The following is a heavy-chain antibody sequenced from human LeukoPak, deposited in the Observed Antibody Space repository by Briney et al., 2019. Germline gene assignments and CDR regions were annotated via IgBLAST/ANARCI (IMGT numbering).Heavy chain of an antibody. J-gene: IGHJ4*02. CDR3: ARVSYYYDSSGPFDY. V-gene: IGHV1-2*02. Sequence: ASVKVSCKASGYTFTGYYMHWVRQAPGQGLEWMGWINPNSGGTNYAQKFQGRVTMTRDTSISTAYMELSRLRSDDTAVYYCARVSYYYDSSGPFDYWGQRTLVTVSS. CDR2: INPNSGGT. D-gene: IGHD3-22*01. CDR1: GYTFTGYY.